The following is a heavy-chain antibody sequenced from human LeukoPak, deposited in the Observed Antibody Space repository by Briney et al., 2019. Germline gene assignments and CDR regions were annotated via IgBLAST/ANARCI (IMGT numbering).Heavy chain of an antibody. D-gene: IGHD5-24*01. CDR3: AXXAAIDH. V-gene: IGHV3-23*01. CDR1: GFTFNNYA. Sequence: PGGSLRLSCAASGFTFNNYAMNWVRQAPGKGLEWVAAVTGPADTTYYADSVKGRFTISRDSFKDTVYLQMNRLGAEDTALYYCAXXAAIDHWGQGTLVTVSS. CDR2: VTGPADTT. J-gene: IGHJ4*02.